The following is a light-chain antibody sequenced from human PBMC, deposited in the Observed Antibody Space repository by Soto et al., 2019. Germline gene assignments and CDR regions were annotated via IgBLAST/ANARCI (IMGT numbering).Light chain of an antibody. CDR3: GSYTSSSTVI. CDR2: DVS. CDR1: SSDVGGYNY. V-gene: IGLV2-14*03. J-gene: IGLJ2*01. Sequence: QSALTQPASVSGCPGQSITISCTGTSSDVGGYNYVSWYQQHPGKAPKLMIYDVSNRPSGVSNRFSGSKSGNTASLTISGLQAEDEADYYCGSYTSSSTVIFGGGTQLTVL.